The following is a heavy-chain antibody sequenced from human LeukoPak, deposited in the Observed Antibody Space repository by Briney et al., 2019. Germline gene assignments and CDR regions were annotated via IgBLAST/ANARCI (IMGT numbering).Heavy chain of an antibody. CDR3: ARDPVGRWSPDLDY. D-gene: IGHD1-26*01. CDR2: INPNNGGP. Sequence: ASVKVSCKASGYTFTAYYMHWVRQAPGQGLEWMGWINPNNGGPNYAQEFQGRVTMTRDTSISTAYMELSRLRSGDTAVYYCARDPVGRWSPDLDYWGQGTLVTVSS. V-gene: IGHV1-2*02. CDR1: GYTFTAYY. J-gene: IGHJ4*02.